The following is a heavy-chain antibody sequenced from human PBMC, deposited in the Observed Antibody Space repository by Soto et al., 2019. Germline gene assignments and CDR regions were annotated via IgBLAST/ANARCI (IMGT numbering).Heavy chain of an antibody. Sequence: ASVKVSCKASGGTFRSYAISWVLQAPGQGLEWMGGIIPIFGTANYAQKFQGRVTITADESTSTAYMELSSLRSEDTAVYYCARDPAHCSGGSCYYYYGMDVWGQGTTVTVSS. V-gene: IGHV1-69*13. CDR2: IIPIFGTA. CDR1: GGTFRSYA. CDR3: ARDPAHCSGGSCYYYYGMDV. D-gene: IGHD2-15*01. J-gene: IGHJ6*02.